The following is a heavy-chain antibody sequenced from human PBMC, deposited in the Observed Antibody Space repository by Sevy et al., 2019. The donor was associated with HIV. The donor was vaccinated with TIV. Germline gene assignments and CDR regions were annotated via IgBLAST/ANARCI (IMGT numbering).Heavy chain of an antibody. V-gene: IGHV3-21*06. CDR2: ISGSSNYI. CDR3: ARGPPDGSYDYFDS. Sequence: GESLKISCAASGFTFNNFNMNWVRQAPGKGLQWVLSISGSSNYIYYAESLKGRFIISRDNVKDTVFLQMNSLSADVTAVYYCARGPPDGSYDYFDSWGQGTLVTVSS. J-gene: IGHJ4*02. D-gene: IGHD1-26*01. CDR1: GFTFNNFN.